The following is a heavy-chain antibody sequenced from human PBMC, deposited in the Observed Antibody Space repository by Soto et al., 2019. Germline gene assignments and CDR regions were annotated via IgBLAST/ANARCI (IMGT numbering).Heavy chain of an antibody. Sequence: WTWIRQSPGKGLELIGNIYNSETTNYNPSLKSRVTISVDTSKNQFSLNVRSVTAADTAVYFCASGGYFFGFWGQGTLVTVSS. D-gene: IGHD2-15*01. J-gene: IGHJ4*02. CDR3: ASGGYFFGF. V-gene: IGHV4-59*08. CDR2: IYNSETT.